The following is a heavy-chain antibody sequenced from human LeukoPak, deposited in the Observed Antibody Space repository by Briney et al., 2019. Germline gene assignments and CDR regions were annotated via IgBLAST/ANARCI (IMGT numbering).Heavy chain of an antibody. D-gene: IGHD4-17*01. J-gene: IGHJ5*02. Sequence: SSETLSLTCTVSGGSISSYYWSWIRQPPGKGLEWIGYIYYSGSTNYNPSLKSRVTISVDTSKNQFSLKLTSVTAADTAVYYCATEVAMTTVTNNWFDPWGQGTLVTVSS. CDR3: ATEVAMTTVTNNWFDP. CDR1: GGSISSYY. V-gene: IGHV4-59*12. CDR2: IYYSGST.